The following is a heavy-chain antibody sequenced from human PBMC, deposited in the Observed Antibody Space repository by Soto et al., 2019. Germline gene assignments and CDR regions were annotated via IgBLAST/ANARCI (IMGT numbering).Heavy chain of an antibody. CDR1: CGSISCYY. Sequence: AETLSLTCTVSCGSISCYYRSWIRQPPGKGLEWIGSNFYSGSTNYNPSLKSRVTISVDTSKNQFSLKLSSVTAANAAVYYCARGDLYYYDSRGVGCCDYWGQGTLVTVSS. CDR3: ARGDLYYYDSRGVGCCDY. V-gene: IGHV4-59*01. J-gene: IGHJ4*02. D-gene: IGHD3-22*01. CDR2: NFYSGST.